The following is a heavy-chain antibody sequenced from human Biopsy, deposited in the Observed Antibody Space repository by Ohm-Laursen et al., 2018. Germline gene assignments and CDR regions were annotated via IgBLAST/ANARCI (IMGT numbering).Heavy chain of an antibody. CDR2: INTYSGNT. CDR1: GYTFTTYG. J-gene: IGHJ5*02. CDR3: ARERDP. Sequence: ASVKVSCNASGYTFTTYGISWVRQAPGQGLEWMGWINTYSGNTNYGKKFHDRVIMTSDTSTSTAYLEHRSLTSDDTAVYYCARERDPWGQGTLVTVSS. V-gene: IGHV1-18*01.